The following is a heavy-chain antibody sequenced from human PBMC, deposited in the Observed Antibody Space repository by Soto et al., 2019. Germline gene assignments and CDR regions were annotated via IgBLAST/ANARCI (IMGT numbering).Heavy chain of an antibody. Sequence: PSETLSLTCTVSGGSISSYYWSWIRQPPGKGLEWIGYIYYSGSTNYNSSLKSRVTISVDTSKNQFSLKLTSVTAADTAVYYCARGGYDWGPWGQGALVTVSS. CDR1: GGSISSYY. D-gene: IGHD3-16*01. CDR2: IYYSGST. J-gene: IGHJ5*02. CDR3: ARGGYDWGP. V-gene: IGHV4-59*01.